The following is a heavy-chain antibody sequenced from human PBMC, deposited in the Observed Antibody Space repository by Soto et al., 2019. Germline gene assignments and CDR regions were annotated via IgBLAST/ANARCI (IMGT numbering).Heavy chain of an antibody. CDR1: GFTFSSYA. V-gene: IGHV3-30-3*01. CDR3: AREDDSNLLSFGYYYGMDV. D-gene: IGHD4-4*01. J-gene: IGHJ6*02. CDR2: ISYDGSNK. Sequence: GGSLRLSCAASGFTFSSYAMHWVRQAPGKGLEWVAVISYDGSNKYYADSVKGRFTIPRDNSKNTLYLQMNSLRAEDTAVYYCAREDDSNLLSFGYYYGMDVWGQGTTVTVSS.